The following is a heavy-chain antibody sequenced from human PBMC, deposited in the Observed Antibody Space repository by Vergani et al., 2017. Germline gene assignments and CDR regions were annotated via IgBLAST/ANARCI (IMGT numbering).Heavy chain of an antibody. CDR3: ARQRFRQWLGFDY. D-gene: IGHD6-19*01. CDR1: GGSISSYY. V-gene: IGHV4-4*09. CDR2: IYTSGST. Sequence: QVQLQESGPGLVKPSETLSLTCTVSGGSISSYYWSWIRKPPGKGLEWIGYIYTSGSTNYNPSLKSRVTISVDTSKTQFSLKLSSVTAADTAVYYCARQRFRQWLGFDYWGQGTLVTVSS. J-gene: IGHJ4*02.